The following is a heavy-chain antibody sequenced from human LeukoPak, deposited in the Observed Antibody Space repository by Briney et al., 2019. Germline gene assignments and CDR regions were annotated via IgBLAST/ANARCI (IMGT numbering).Heavy chain of an antibody. Sequence: GGSLRLSCAASGFTFDDYIMHWVRQAPGKGLEWVSLISWDGGTRYYADSVKGRFTISRDNSKNSLYLQMNSLRTEDTALYYCAFNSSSALGSDYWGQGTLVTVSS. CDR2: ISWDGGTR. J-gene: IGHJ4*02. D-gene: IGHD6-6*01. V-gene: IGHV3-43*01. CDR1: GFTFDDYI. CDR3: AFNSSSALGSDY.